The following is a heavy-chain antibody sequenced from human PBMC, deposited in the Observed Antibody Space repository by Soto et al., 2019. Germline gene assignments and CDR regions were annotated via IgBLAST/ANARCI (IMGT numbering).Heavy chain of an antibody. Sequence: GESLKISCKGSGYSFTSYWIGWVRQMPGKGLEWMGIIYPGDSDTRYSPSFQGQVTISADKSISTVYLQWSSLKASDTAMYYCARHEPVTSGYESYYYYYGMDVWGQGTTVTVSS. J-gene: IGHJ6*02. CDR3: ARHEPVTSGYESYYYYYGMDV. V-gene: IGHV5-51*01. D-gene: IGHD5-12*01. CDR2: IYPGDSDT. CDR1: GYSFTSYW.